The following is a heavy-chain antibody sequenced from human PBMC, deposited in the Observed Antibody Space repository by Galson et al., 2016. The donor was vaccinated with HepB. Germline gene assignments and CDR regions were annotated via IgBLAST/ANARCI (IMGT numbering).Heavy chain of an antibody. D-gene: IGHD2-15*01. J-gene: IGHJ5*02. CDR1: GFTFSNFA. CDR3: AKRYCSGGSCYHVDH. CDR2: IWYDGTSK. Sequence: SLRLSCAASGFTFSNFAMHWVRQAPGKGLEWVAVIWYDGTSKYYVDSVKGRFTISRDNSKNTLNLQMNSLRAEDTAVYYCAKRYCSGGSCYHVDHWGQGTLVTVSS. V-gene: IGHV3-33*06.